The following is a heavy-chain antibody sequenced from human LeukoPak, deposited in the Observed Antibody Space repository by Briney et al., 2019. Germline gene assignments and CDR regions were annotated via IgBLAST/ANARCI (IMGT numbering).Heavy chain of an antibody. CDR2: IYHSGST. Sequence: PSETLSLTCTVSGYSISSGYYWGWIRQPPGKGLEWIGSIYHSGSTNYNPSLKSRVTISVDTSKNQFSLKLSSVTAADTAVYYCARHRTYYYDSSGYYYALGYFDYWGQGTLVTVSS. D-gene: IGHD3-22*01. J-gene: IGHJ4*02. CDR1: GYSISSGYY. CDR3: ARHRTYYYDSSGYYYALGYFDY. V-gene: IGHV4-38-2*02.